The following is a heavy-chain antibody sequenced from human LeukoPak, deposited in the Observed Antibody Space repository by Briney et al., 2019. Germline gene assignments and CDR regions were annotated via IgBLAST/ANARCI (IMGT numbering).Heavy chain of an antibody. CDR2: IYFSGST. CDR1: GGSINNYY. Sequence: PSESLSLTCTVSGGSINNYYWSWIRQPPGKGLEYIGYIYFSGSTNYNPSLKSRVSISVAASKNQFSLKLSSVTAADTAVYYCARVVRRFGESNRGIDYWGQGTLVTVSS. J-gene: IGHJ4*02. D-gene: IGHD3-10*01. CDR3: ARVVRRFGESNRGIDY. V-gene: IGHV4-59*12.